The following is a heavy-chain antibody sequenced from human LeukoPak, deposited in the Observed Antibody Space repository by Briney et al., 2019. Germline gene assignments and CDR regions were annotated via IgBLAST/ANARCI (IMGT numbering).Heavy chain of an antibody. J-gene: IGHJ3*02. CDR2: IYSGGST. CDR1: GFTVSSNY. V-gene: IGHV3-53*04. CDR3: ARDSGYDHGAFDI. D-gene: IGHD5-12*01. Sequence: GGSLRLSCAASGFTVSSNYMSWVRQAPGKGLEWVSVIYSGGSTYYADSVEGRFTISRHNSKNTLYLQMNSLRAEDTAVYYCARDSGYDHGAFDIWGQGAMVTVSS.